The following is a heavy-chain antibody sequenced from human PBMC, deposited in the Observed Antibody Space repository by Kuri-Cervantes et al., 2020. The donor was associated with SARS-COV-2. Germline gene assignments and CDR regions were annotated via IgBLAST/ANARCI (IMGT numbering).Heavy chain of an antibody. J-gene: IGHJ4*03. D-gene: IGHD5-24*01. V-gene: IGHV1-46*01. CDR2: INPSGGST. CDR3: ARVAQMATITGFDY. Sequence: ASVKVSCKASGYTFTNYYMHWVRQAPGQGLEWMGMINPSGGSTIYEQKFQGRVTMTRDTSTSTLYMELSSLRSEDTAVYYCARVAQMATITGFDYWGQGTTVTVSS. CDR1: GYTFTNYY.